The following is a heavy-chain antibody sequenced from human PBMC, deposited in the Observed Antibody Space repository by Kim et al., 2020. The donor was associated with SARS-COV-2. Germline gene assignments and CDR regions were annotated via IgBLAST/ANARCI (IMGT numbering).Heavy chain of an antibody. CDR1: GYTFTRFA. D-gene: IGHD2-21*01. CDR2: FNTDTGNP. Sequence: ASVKVSCKASGYTFTRFAIHWVRQAPGQGLEWMGRFNTDTGNPTYAHGFTGRFVFSLDTSITTAYLQIFGLQAEDTALYYCARVPNLLQGLIVVNWFDPWGQGTLVTVSS. CDR3: ARVPNLLQGLIVVNWFDP. V-gene: IGHV7-4-1*01. J-gene: IGHJ5*02.